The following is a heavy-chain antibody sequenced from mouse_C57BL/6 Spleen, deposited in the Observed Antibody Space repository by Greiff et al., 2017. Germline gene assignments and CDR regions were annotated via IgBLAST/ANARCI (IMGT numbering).Heavy chain of an antibody. J-gene: IGHJ1*03. Sequence: VQLQQSGPELVKPGASVKISCKASGYAFSSSWMNWVKQRPGKGLEWIGRIYPGDGDTNYNGKFKGKATLTADKSSSTAYMQLSSLTSEDSAVYFCARDGPRWYFDVWGTGTTVTVSS. CDR2: IYPGDGDT. CDR1: GYAFSSSW. V-gene: IGHV1-82*01. CDR3: ARDGPRWYFDV. D-gene: IGHD2-3*01.